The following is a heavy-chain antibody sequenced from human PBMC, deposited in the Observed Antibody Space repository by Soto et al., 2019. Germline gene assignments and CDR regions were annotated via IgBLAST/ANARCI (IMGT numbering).Heavy chain of an antibody. CDR1: SGYSRWYY. V-gene: IGHV4-34*01. CDR3: ARKPALYYLDS. J-gene: IGHJ4*02. CDR2: INHSGSS. Sequence: SETSHCSRAVSSGYSRWYYSRWLRRPPAKGLEWIGEINHSGSSNYNPSLLRRVTMPVDPSQTQFSLNLTSVTAADAAMYSCARKPALYYLDSWGQGTQVTVSS.